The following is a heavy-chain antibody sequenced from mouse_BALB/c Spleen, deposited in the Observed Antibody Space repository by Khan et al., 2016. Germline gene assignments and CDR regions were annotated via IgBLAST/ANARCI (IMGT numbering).Heavy chain of an antibody. CDR3: ARDDYGGDY. CDR1: GFTFTDYY. Sequence: EVELVESGGGLVQPGGSLRLSCATSGFTFTDYYMSWVRQPPGKALEWLGFIRNKANGYTTEYSASVKGRFTISRDNSQSILYLQMNTRSAEDSATYYCARDDYGGDYWCQGTTLTVSS. D-gene: IGHD2-4*01. J-gene: IGHJ2*01. V-gene: IGHV7-3*02. CDR2: IRNKANGYTT.